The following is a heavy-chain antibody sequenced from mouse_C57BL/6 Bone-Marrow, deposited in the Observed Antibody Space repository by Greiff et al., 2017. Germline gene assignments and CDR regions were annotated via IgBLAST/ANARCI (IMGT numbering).Heavy chain of an antibody. Sequence: VHVKQSGAELVRPGASVKLSCTASGFTIKDDYMYWVKQRPEQGLEWIGWIDPGNGDTEYASKLQGKATITADTSSNTAYLQISSLTSEDTAGYYCATDHWGQGTSLTVSS. J-gene: IGHJ2*02. CDR3: ATDH. V-gene: IGHV14-4*01. CDR1: GFTIKDDY. CDR2: IDPGNGDT.